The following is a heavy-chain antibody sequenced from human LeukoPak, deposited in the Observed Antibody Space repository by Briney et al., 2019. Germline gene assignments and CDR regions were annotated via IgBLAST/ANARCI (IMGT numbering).Heavy chain of an antibody. V-gene: IGHV3-23*01. CDR1: EFIFSNFH. CDR3: AKLIHPYTSSWYPFDS. CDR2: INDGGGNT. J-gene: IGHJ4*02. D-gene: IGHD6-13*01. Sequence: GGSLRLSCAASEFIFSNFHMNWVRQAPGKGLGWVSIINDGGGNTYYADSVKGRFTISRDNSKNTLYLQMNSLRAEDTAIYYCAKLIHPYTSSWYPFDSWGQGTLVTVSS.